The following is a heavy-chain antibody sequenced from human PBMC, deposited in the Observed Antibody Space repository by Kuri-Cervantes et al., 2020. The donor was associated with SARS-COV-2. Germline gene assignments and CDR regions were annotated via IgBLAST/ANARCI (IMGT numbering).Heavy chain of an antibody. CDR1: GGSFSGYY. CDR3: TRGVPAALQYSLYFDY. J-gene: IGHJ4*02. Sequence: SETLSLTCAVYGGSFSGYYWSWIRQPPGKGLEWIGEINHSGSTNYNPSLKSRVTISVDTSKNQFSLKLSSVTAEDTAVYYCTRGVPAALQYSLYFDYWGQGTLVTVSS. CDR2: INHSGST. V-gene: IGHV4-34*01. D-gene: IGHD2-2*01.